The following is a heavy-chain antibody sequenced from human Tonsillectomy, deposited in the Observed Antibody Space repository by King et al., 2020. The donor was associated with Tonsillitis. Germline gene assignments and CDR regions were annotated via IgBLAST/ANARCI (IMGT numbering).Heavy chain of an antibody. J-gene: IGHJ4*02. D-gene: IGHD3-10*01. CDR3: ARVSITMIRGVIHDY. CDR2: IYHSGST. Sequence: QLQESGPGLVKPSQTLSLTCTVSGGSISSGDYYWSWIRQPPGKGLEWIGYIYHSGSTYYNPSLKSRVTISVDTSKNQFSLKLSSVTAADTAVYYCARVSITMIRGVIHDYWGQGTLVTVSS. CDR1: GGSISSGDYY. V-gene: IGHV4-30-4*01.